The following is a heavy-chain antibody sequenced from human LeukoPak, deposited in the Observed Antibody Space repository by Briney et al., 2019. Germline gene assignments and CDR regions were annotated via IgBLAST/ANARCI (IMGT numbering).Heavy chain of an antibody. J-gene: IGHJ4*02. D-gene: IGHD6-25*01. CDR1: GFTFSSYG. V-gene: IGHV3-33*01. Sequence: PGRSLRLSCAASGFTFSSYGMHWVRQAPGKGLEWVAVIWYDGSNKYYADSVKGRFTISRDNSKNTLYLQMNSLRAEDTAVYYCARDGAGYSSDEVGCYFDYWGQGTLVTVSS. CDR3: ARDGAGYSSDEVGCYFDY. CDR2: IWYDGSNK.